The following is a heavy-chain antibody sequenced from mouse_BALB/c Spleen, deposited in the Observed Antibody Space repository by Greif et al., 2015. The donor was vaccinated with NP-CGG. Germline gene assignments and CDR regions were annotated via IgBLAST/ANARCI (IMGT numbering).Heavy chain of an antibody. V-gene: IGHV14-4*02. D-gene: IGHD1-1*01. CDR3: NVFITGAMDY. CDR2: IDPENGDT. CDR1: GFNIKDYY. Sequence: VQLQHSGAELVRSGASVKLSCTASGFNIKDYYMHWVKQRPEQGLEWIGWIDPENGDTEYAPKFQGKATMTADTSSNTAYLQLSSLTSEDTAVYYCNVFITGAMDYWGQGTSVTVSS. J-gene: IGHJ4*01.